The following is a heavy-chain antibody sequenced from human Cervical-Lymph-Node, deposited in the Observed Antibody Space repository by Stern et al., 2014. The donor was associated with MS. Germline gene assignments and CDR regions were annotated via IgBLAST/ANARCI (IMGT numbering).Heavy chain of an antibody. V-gene: IGHV3-48*02. CDR1: GFTFSSYS. CDR2: ISRSSTDL. J-gene: IGHJ4*02. Sequence: VQLEESGGGLVQPGGTLRLSCVTSGFTFSSYSMNWVRQAPGKGLEWVSYISRSSTDLSYPDSVKGRFTISRDNAKNSLYLQMKSLRDEDTAVYYCARAEGSSSSISNWGQGTLVTVSS. D-gene: IGHD6-6*01. CDR3: ARAEGSSSSISN.